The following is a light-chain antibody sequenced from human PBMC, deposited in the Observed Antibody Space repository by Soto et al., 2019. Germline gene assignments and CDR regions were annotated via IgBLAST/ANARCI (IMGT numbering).Light chain of an antibody. CDR3: QQYGSSPLI. Sequence: EIVLTQSPGTLSLSQGERATISCRASQSVSSSFFAWYQQKPGQAPRLLIYGASSRATDIPGRFSGSGSGTDLTLTTSRLEPQEFAVYYCQQYGSSPLIFGGGTKVEIK. CDR1: QSVSSSF. CDR2: GAS. J-gene: IGKJ4*01. V-gene: IGKV3-20*01.